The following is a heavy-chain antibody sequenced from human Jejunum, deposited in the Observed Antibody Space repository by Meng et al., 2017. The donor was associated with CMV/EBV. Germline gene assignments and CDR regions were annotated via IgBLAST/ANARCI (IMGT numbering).Heavy chain of an antibody. D-gene: IGHD1-26*01. Sequence: QVQLQYPGPGLVKPSETLSLPCTVSGGSINNYYWSWIRQSAGKGLEWIGRFYSSDTYNYHPSLNSRVTMSLDTSKKQFSLILSSMTAADTARYYCARGPGASTREGFDHWGLGTLVTVSS. CDR2: FYSSDTY. CDR1: GGSINNYY. CDR3: ARGPGASTREGFDH. J-gene: IGHJ4*02. V-gene: IGHV4-4*07.